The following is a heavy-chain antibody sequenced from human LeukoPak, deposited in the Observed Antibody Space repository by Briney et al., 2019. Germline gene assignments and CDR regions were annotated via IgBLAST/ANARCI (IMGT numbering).Heavy chain of an antibody. CDR1: GYSISSGYY. V-gene: IGHV4-38-2*01. Sequence: PSETLSLTCAVSGYSISSGYYWGWIRQPPGKGLEWIGSIYHSGSTYYNPSLKSRVTISVDTSKNQFSLKLSSVTAADTAVYYCARRGYGDYLDYWGQGTLVTASS. CDR3: ARRGYGDYLDY. D-gene: IGHD4-17*01. CDR2: IYHSGST. J-gene: IGHJ4*02.